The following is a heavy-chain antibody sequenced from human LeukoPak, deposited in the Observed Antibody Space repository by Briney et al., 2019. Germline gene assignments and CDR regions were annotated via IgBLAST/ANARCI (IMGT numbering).Heavy chain of an antibody. J-gene: IGHJ4*02. D-gene: IGHD3-22*01. CDR3: ARVSGYFDSAGY. V-gene: IGHV3-30*03. Sequence: PGGSLRLSCAASGFTFSSYGMHWVRQAPGKGLEWVAVISYDGSNKYYADSVKGRFTISRDNSKNTLYLQMNSLRAEDTAVYYCARVSGYFDSAGYWGQGTLVTVSS. CDR2: ISYDGSNK. CDR1: GFTFSSYG.